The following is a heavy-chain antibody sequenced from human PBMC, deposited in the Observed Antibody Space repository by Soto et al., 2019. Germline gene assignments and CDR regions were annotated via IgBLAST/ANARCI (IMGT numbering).Heavy chain of an antibody. CDR1: GYTFTSYD. Sequence: ASVKVSCKASGYTFTSYDINWVRQATGQGLEWMGWMNPNGGNTGYAQKFQGRVTMTRNTSISTAYMELSSLRSEDTAVYYCARVKVSTVTTRKPYYYYGMDVWGQGTTVTVSS. V-gene: IGHV1-8*01. CDR3: ARVKVSTVTTRKPYYYYGMDV. CDR2: MNPNGGNT. J-gene: IGHJ6*02. D-gene: IGHD4-4*01.